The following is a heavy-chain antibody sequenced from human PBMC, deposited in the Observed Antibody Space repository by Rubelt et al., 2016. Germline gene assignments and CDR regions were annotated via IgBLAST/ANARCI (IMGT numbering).Heavy chain of an antibody. Sequence: ISGSGGSTYYADSVKGRFTISRDNSKNTLYLQMNSLRAEDTAVYYCAKSKGKYHFDYWGQGTLVTVSS. D-gene: IGHD2-2*02. J-gene: IGHJ4*02. CDR2: ISGSGGST. V-gene: IGHV3-23*01. CDR3: AKSKGKYHFDY.